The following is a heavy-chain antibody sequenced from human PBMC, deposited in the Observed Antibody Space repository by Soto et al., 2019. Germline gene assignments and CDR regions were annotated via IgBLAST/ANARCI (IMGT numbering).Heavy chain of an antibody. CDR2: ISSSSSYI. CDR3: ARDQGSGDPVMDF. Sequence: ESGGGLVKPGGSLRLSCAASGFTFSSYSMNWVRQAPGKGLEWVSSISSSSSYIYYADSVKGRFTISRDNAKNSLYLQMNSLRAEDTAVYYCARDQGSGDPVMDFWGQGTTVTVSS. J-gene: IGHJ6*02. D-gene: IGHD3-10*01. CDR1: GFTFSSYS. V-gene: IGHV3-21*01.